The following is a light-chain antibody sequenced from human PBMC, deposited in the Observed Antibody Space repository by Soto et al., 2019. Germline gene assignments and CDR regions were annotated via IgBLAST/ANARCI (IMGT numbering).Light chain of an antibody. CDR1: MRDVGAYNL. CDR3: CSYAGSYTYV. Sequence: QSVLTQPASVSGSPGQSITISCAGTMRDVGAYNLVSWYQQHPGKAPKLMIYDVSKRPSGVPDRFSGSKSGNTASLTISGLQAEDEADYYCCSYAGSYTYVFGTGTKLTVL. V-gene: IGLV2-11*01. J-gene: IGLJ1*01. CDR2: DVS.